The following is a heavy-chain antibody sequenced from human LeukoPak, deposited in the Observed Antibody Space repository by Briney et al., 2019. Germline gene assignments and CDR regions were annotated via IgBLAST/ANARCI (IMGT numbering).Heavy chain of an antibody. CDR2: ISYDGSNK. V-gene: IGHV3-30*03. J-gene: IGHJ6*03. CDR1: GFTFSSYG. D-gene: IGHD4-17*01. Sequence: GGSLRLSCAASGFTFSSYGMHWVRQAPGKGLEWVAVISYDGSNKYYVDSVKGRFTISRDNSKNTLYLQMNSLRAKDMAVYYCAREMMTTVTTYYYYYMDVWGKGTTVTVSS. CDR3: AREMMTTVTTYYYYYMDV.